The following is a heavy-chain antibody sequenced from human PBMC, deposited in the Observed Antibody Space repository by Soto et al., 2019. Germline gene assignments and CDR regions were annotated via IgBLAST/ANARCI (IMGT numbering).Heavy chain of an antibody. Sequence: PSETLSLTCTVSGGSISSSSYYWGWIRQPPGKGLEWIGSIYYSGSTYYNPSLKSRVTISVDTSKNQFSLKLSSVTAADTAVYYCARLGYYYDSSGYFDYWGQGTLVTSPQ. V-gene: IGHV4-39*01. CDR3: ARLGYYYDSSGYFDY. D-gene: IGHD3-22*01. CDR2: IYYSGST. CDR1: GGSISSSSYY. J-gene: IGHJ4*02.